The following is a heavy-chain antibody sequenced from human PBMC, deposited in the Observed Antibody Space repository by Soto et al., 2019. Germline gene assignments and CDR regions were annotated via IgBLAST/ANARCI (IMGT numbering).Heavy chain of an antibody. Sequence: QMQLVQSGPEVKKPGTSVKVSCKASGFTFTSSAVQWVRQARGQRLEWIGWIVVGSGNTNYAQKFQERVTITRDMSTSTAYMELSSLRSEDTAVYYCAADGGYYDSSGSEYFQHWGQGTLVTVS. CDR2: IVVGSGNT. CDR3: AADGGYYDSSGSEYFQH. J-gene: IGHJ1*01. D-gene: IGHD3-22*01. CDR1: GFTFTSSA. V-gene: IGHV1-58*01.